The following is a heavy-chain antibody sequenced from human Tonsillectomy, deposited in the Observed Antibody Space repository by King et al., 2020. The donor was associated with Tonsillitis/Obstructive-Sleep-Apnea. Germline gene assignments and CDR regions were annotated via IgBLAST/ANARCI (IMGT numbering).Heavy chain of an antibody. Sequence: QLQESGPGLVKPSDTLSLTCAVSGYSISSSNWWGWIRQPPGKGLEWIGYIYYSGSTYYNPSLKSRVPMSVDTSKNPFSLKLSSLTAVDTAVYYFARMARVIVVDAFLDYWGQGTLVTVSS. CDR1: GYSISSSNW. V-gene: IGHV4-28*01. D-gene: IGHD3-22*01. J-gene: IGHJ4*02. CDR2: IYYSGST. CDR3: ARMARVIVVDAFLDY.